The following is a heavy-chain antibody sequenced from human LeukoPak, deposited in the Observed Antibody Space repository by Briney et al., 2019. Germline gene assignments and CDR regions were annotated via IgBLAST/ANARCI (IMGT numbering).Heavy chain of an antibody. Sequence: GASVKVSCKASGYTFTGYYMHWVRQAPGQGLEWMGGIIPIFGTANYAQKFQGRVTITADKSTSTAYMELSSLRSEDTAVYYCARDRMVRGEYRVYYYYMDVWGKGTTVTVSS. V-gene: IGHV1-69*06. D-gene: IGHD3-10*01. CDR3: ARDRMVRGEYRVYYYYMDV. J-gene: IGHJ6*03. CDR2: IIPIFGTA. CDR1: GYTFTGYY.